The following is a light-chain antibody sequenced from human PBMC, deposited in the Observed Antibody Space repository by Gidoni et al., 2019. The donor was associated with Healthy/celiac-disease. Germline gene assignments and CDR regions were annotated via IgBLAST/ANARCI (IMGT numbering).Light chain of an antibody. J-gene: IGLJ2*01. V-gene: IGLV2-14*01. CDR1: SSDVGGYNY. CDR3: SSYTSSSTVV. CDR2: DVS. Sequence: QSALTQPPSVSGSPGQSITISFTGTSSDVGGYNYFSWYQQHPGKAPKLMSYDVSNRPSGVSNRFAGSKSGNTASLTISGLQAEDEADYYCSSYTSSSTVVFGGGTKLTVL.